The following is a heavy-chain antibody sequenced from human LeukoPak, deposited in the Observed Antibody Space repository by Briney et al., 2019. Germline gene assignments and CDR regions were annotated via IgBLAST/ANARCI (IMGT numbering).Heavy chain of an antibody. V-gene: IGHV1-18*01. Sequence: ASVKVSCKASGYTFTSYGISWVRQAPGQGLEWMGWISAYNGNTNYAQKLQGRVTMTTDTSTSTAYMELRSLRSDDTAVYYCARVPPWGGFWSGYSNWFDPWGQGTLVSVSS. D-gene: IGHD3-3*01. J-gene: IGHJ5*02. CDR2: ISAYNGNT. CDR1: GYTFTSYG. CDR3: ARVPPWGGFWSGYSNWFDP.